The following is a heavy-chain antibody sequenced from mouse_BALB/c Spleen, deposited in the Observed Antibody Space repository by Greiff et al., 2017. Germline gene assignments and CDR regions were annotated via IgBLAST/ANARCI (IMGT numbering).Heavy chain of an antibody. CDR2: ISSGGSYT. D-gene: IGHD2-3*01. CDR3: ARQRYDTSGVDY. J-gene: IGHJ2*01. CDR1: GFTFSSYG. V-gene: IGHV5-6*01. Sequence: EVHLVESGGDLVKPGGSLKLSCAASGFTFSSYGMSWVRQTPDKRLEWVATISSGGSYTYYPDSVKGRFTISRDNAKNTLYLQMSSLKSEDTAMYYCARQRYDTSGVDYWGQGTTLTVSS.